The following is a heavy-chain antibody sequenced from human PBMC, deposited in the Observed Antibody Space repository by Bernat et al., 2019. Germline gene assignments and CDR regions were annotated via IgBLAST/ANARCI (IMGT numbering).Heavy chain of an antibody. J-gene: IGHJ3*02. CDR1: GFSFKTYW. CDR2: IKQDGSEQ. V-gene: IGHV3-7*03. CDR3: ARKGDISMRLENAFDI. Sequence: EVQLVESGGGLVQPGGSLRLSCTASGFSFKTYWMSWVRQAPGRGLEWAATIKQDGSEQYYVDSVKGRFTISRDNAKNSLYLQMDSLRAEDTAVYYCARKGDISMRLENAFDIWGQGTVVTVSS. D-gene: IGHD3-10*01.